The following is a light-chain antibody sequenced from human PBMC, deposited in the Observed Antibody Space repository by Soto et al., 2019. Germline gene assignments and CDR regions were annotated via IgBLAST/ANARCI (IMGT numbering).Light chain of an antibody. V-gene: IGKV1-5*01. CDR3: QKYNSLYT. Sequence: DIQMTQSPSTLSASVGDRVTITCRASQSISSWLAWYQQKPGKAPKLLIYDASSLESGVPSRFSGSGSGTEFTLTISSLQPDDFATYYCQKYNSLYTFGQGTKLEIK. CDR2: DAS. CDR1: QSISSW. J-gene: IGKJ2*01.